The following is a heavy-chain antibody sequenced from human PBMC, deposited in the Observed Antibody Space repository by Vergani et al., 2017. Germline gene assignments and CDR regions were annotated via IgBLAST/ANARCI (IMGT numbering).Heavy chain of an antibody. CDR2: IFPGDSQI. J-gene: IGHJ3*02. Sequence: EAQLVQSGAEVKTPGESLKISCKGSVFSFSTYWIGWVRQTSGKGLEWMGLIFPGDSQIRSGLFFQGRVTISADKSISTAYLEWYSLQASDTAMYYCARVGDGYYYHGFDIWDQGTAVTVSS. V-gene: IGHV5-51*01. D-gene: IGHD3-3*01. CDR3: ARVGDGYYYHGFDI. CDR1: VFSFSTYW.